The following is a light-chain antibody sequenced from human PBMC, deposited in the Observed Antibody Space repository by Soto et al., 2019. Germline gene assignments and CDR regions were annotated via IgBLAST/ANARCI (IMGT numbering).Light chain of an antibody. J-gene: IGLJ1*01. Sequence: QSALTQPPAVSLSQRQSMTLSCTGPSRGVGGYNYVSWYQQHPGTAPKLIIFGVSKRPSGVPDRFSGSKSGNTASLSISGLQAEDEADYYCSSYAGTYSYVLGTGTKVTVL. V-gene: IGLV2-11*01. CDR2: GVS. CDR1: SRGVGGYNY. CDR3: SSYAGTYSYV.